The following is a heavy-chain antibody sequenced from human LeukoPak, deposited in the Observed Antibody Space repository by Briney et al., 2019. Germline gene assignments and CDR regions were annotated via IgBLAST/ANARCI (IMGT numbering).Heavy chain of an antibody. Sequence: SETLSLTCTVSGGSISSYYWSWIRQPPGKGLEWIGYIYYSGSTNYNPSLKSRVTISVDTSKNQFSLKLSSVTAADTAVYYCARDGYSSSWSLSNWGQGTLVTVSS. D-gene: IGHD6-13*01. CDR2: IYYSGST. CDR3: ARDGYSSSWSLSN. CDR1: GGSISSYY. V-gene: IGHV4-59*01. J-gene: IGHJ4*02.